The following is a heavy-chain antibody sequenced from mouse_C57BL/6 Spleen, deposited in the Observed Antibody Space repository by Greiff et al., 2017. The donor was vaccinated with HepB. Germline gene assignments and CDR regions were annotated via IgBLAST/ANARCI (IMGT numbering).Heavy chain of an antibody. CDR1: GYAFSSSW. J-gene: IGHJ4*01. D-gene: IGHD1-1*01. CDR2: IYPGDGDT. V-gene: IGHV1-82*01. Sequence: QVQLQQSGPELVKPGASVKISCKASGYAFSSSWMNWVKQRPGKGLEWIGRIYPGDGDTNYNGKFKGKATLTADKSSSTAYMQLSSLTSEDSAVYFCARSGRREDYYYGSSGDYAMDYWGQGTSVTVSS. CDR3: ARSGRREDYYYGSSGDYAMDY.